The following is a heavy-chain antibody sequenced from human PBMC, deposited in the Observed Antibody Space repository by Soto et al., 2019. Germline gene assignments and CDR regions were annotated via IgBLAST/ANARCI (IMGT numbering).Heavy chain of an antibody. J-gene: IGHJ3*02. CDR2: ISAYNGNT. CDR1: GYTFTSSG. Sequence: AALKGSYDESGYTFTSSGISWVRQAPGQGLEWMGWISAYNGNTNYAQKLQGRVTMTTDTSTSTAYMELRSLRSDDTAVYYCARDTYRDAFDICGEVPMV. V-gene: IGHV1-18*01. CDR3: ARDTYRDAFDI.